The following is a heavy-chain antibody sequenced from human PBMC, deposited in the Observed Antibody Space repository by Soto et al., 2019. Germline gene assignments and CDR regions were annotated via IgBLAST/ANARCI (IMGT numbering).Heavy chain of an antibody. CDR3: ARDGVGATAFWGYLDY. J-gene: IGHJ4*02. CDR2: IRYDGSNI. D-gene: IGHD3-16*01. Sequence: QVQLVESGGGVVQPGRSLRLSCVASGFTFSGYGMHWVRQAPGKGLEWVAIIRYDGSNIYYADSVRGRFAIYRDNSKKTLFLKMDSLGAEDTAVYYCARDGVGATAFWGYLDYWGPGALVTVSS. CDR1: GFTFSGYG. V-gene: IGHV3-33*01.